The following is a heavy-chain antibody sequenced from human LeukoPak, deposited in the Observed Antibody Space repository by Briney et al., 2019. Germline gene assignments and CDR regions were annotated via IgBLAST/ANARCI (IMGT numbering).Heavy chain of an antibody. CDR3: ARSNPGDAFDI. D-gene: IGHD7-27*01. V-gene: IGHV4-61*02. Sequence: PSQTLSLTCTVSGGSISRGNYYWYWIRQPAGKGLEWIGRIYTSGGTYYNPSLKSRVTISVDTSKNQFSLKLSSVTAADTAVYYCARSNPGDAFDIWGQGTMVTVSS. CDR1: GGSISRGNYY. CDR2: IYTSGGT. J-gene: IGHJ3*02.